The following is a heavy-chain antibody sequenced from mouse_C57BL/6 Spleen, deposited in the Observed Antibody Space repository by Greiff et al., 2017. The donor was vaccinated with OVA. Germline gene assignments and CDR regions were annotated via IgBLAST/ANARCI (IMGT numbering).Heavy chain of an antibody. D-gene: IGHD1-1*01. CDR2: INPNHGGT. J-gene: IGHJ3*01. CDR3: ASEGSSYPWFAY. Sequence: EVQLQQSGPELVKPGASVKISCKASGYTFTDYYMNWVKQSHGKSLEWIGDINPNHGGTSYNQKFKGKATLTVDKSSSTAYMELRSLTSEDSAVYYCASEGSSYPWFAYWGQGTLVTVSA. V-gene: IGHV1-26*01. CDR1: GYTFTDYY.